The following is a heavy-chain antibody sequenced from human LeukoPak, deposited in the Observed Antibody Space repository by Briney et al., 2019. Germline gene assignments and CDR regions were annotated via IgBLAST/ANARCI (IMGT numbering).Heavy chain of an antibody. J-gene: IGHJ5*02. CDR1: GGSISSSSYY. D-gene: IGHD1-26*01. Sequence: SETLSLTCTVSGGSISSSSYYWGWIRQPPGKGLEWIGSIYYSGSTYYNPSLKSRVTISVDTSKNQFSLKLSSVTAADTAVYYCARDLGDNVEVGFDPWGQGTLVTVSS. CDR2: IYYSGST. V-gene: IGHV4-39*02. CDR3: ARDLGDNVEVGFDP.